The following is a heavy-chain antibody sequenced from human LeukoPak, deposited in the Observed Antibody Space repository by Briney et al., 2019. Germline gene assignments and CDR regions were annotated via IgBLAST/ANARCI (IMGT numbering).Heavy chain of an antibody. D-gene: IGHD2-2*01. Sequence: ASVKVSCKAPGYTFTSYGISWVRQAPGQGLEWMGWISAYNGNTNYAQKLQGRVTMTTDTSTSTAYMELRSLRSDDTAVYYCARDCSSTSCYDPGYYYYGMDVWGQGTTVTVSS. V-gene: IGHV1-18*01. J-gene: IGHJ6*02. CDR2: ISAYNGNT. CDR3: ARDCSSTSCYDPGYYYYGMDV. CDR1: GYTFTSYG.